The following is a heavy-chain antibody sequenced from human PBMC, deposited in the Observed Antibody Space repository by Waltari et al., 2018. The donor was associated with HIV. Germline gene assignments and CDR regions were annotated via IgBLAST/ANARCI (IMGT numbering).Heavy chain of an antibody. V-gene: IGHV4-61*01. CDR2: ISYSGST. CDR3: ASHGDYYDRSGFYFDH. CDR1: GGSVSTGTYY. J-gene: IGHJ4*02. D-gene: IGHD3-22*01. Sequence: HLQESGPRLAKPSETLSLTCSVSGGSVSTGTYYWSWSRQPPGKGLEWIGDISYSGSTNYNPSPNSRGTVSVDTSKNQVSLKLNSLTAADTAVYYCASHGDYYDRSGFYFDHWGQGTLVTVSS.